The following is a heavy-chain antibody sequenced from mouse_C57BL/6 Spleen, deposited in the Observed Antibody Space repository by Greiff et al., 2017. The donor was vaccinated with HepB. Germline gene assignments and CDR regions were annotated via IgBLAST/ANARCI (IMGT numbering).Heavy chain of an antibody. J-gene: IGHJ3*01. Sequence: VHVKQSGAELVRPGASVKLSCTASGFNIKDDYMHWVKQRPEQGLEWIGWIDPENGDTEYASKFQGKATITADTSSNTAYLQLSSLTSEDTAVYYCTHEGNQAWFAYWGQGTLVTVSA. CDR1: GFNIKDDY. D-gene: IGHD2-1*01. CDR2: IDPENGDT. CDR3: THEGNQAWFAY. V-gene: IGHV14-4*01.